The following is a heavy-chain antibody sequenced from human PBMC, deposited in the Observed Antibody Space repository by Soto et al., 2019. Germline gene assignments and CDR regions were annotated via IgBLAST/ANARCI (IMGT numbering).Heavy chain of an antibody. J-gene: IGHJ1*01. CDR3: AKDLRYSSGWYTFQH. Sequence: PGGSLRLSCAASGFTFDDYAMHWVRQAPGKGLEWVSGISWNSGSIGYADSVKGRFTISRDNAKNSLYLQMNSLRAEDTALYYCAKDLRYSSGWYTFQHWGQGTLVTVSS. D-gene: IGHD6-19*01. V-gene: IGHV3-9*01. CDR1: GFTFDDYA. CDR2: ISWNSGSI.